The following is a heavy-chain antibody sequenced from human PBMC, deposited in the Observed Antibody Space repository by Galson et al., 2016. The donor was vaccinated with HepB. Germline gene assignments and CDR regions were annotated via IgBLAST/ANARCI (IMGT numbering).Heavy chain of an antibody. CDR2: IYYSGST. D-gene: IGHD6-13*01. CDR3: ARGGHYFTSSWNYKYYAMGD. Sequence: SETLSLTCTVSGGSMNSFFWNWIRQSPGKGLEWIGYIYYSGSTIYNPSLRSRLVISVDTSKNQVSLKLSSVTAADTATYYCARGGHYFTSSWNYKYYAMGDWGQGTTVTVSS. V-gene: IGHV4-59*01. CDR1: GGSMNSFF. J-gene: IGHJ6*02.